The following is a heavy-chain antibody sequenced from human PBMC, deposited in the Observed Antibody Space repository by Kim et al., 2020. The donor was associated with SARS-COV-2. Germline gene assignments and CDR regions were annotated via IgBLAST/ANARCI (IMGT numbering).Heavy chain of an antibody. CDR2: INPSGGST. D-gene: IGHD3-22*01. V-gene: IGHV1-46*01. CDR1: GYTFTSYY. Sequence: ASVKVSCKASGYTFTSYYMHWVRQAPGQGLEWMGKINPSGGSTSYAQKFQGRVTMTRDTSTSTVYMELSSLRSEDTAVYYCAREDDSSGYYKYYFDYWGQGTLVTVSS. J-gene: IGHJ4*02. CDR3: AREDDSSGYYKYYFDY.